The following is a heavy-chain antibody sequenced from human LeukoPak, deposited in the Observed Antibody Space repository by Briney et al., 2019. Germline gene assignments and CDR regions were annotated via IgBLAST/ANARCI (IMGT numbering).Heavy chain of an antibody. CDR2: INPKSGGT. CDR1: GYTFTGYY. Sequence: ASVKVSCKASGYTFTGYYMHWVRQAPGQGLEWMGWINPKSGGTNYAQKFQGRVTMTRDTSISTTYMELSRLRSDDTAVYYCARDGAYSSSWPLDYWGQGTLVTVSS. J-gene: IGHJ4*02. D-gene: IGHD6-13*01. CDR3: ARDGAYSSSWPLDY. V-gene: IGHV1-2*02.